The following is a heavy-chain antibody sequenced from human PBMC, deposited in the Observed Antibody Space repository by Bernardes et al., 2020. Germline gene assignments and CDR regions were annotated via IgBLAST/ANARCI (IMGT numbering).Heavy chain of an antibody. CDR2: IYWDDDK. Sequence: GPTLVKPTETLTLTCTFSGFSLTDAGVGVGWIRQPPGKALECLALIYWDDDKRYNPSLKSRLTITRDTSKDQVVLTMTNMDPGDTATYYCAHKSVTLIRGKYYFQYWGQGALVTVAP. CDR3: AHKSVTLIRGKYYFQY. CDR1: GFSLTDAGVG. D-gene: IGHD3-10*01. J-gene: IGHJ4*02. V-gene: IGHV2-5*02.